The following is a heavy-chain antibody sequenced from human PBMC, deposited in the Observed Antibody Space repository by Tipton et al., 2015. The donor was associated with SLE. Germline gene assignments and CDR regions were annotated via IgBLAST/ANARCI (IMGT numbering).Heavy chain of an antibody. CDR3: ASLITTSGVVLNYFDQ. V-gene: IGHV4-34*01. CDR2: INHSGST. D-gene: IGHD3-3*01. Sequence: LRLSCAVYGGSFSGYYWSWIRQPPGKGLEWIGEINHSGSTNYNPSLKSRVSISLDTSKNQFSLNLTSVTAADTAVYYCASLITTSGVVLNYFDQWGQGTLVTVSS. J-gene: IGHJ4*02. CDR1: GGSFSGYY.